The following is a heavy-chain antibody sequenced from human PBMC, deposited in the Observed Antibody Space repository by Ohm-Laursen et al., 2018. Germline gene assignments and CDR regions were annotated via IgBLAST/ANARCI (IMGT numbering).Heavy chain of an antibody. Sequence: GTLSLTCMVSGGSISPHYWSWIRQPAGKGLEWIGRIYTSGSTNYNPSLKSRVTMSVDTSKNQFSLKLSSVTAADTAVYYCARQESSGWYPDYWGQGTLVTVSS. V-gene: IGHV4-4*07. CDR2: IYTSGST. J-gene: IGHJ4*02. CDR3: ARQESSGWYPDY. D-gene: IGHD6-19*01. CDR1: GGSISPHY.